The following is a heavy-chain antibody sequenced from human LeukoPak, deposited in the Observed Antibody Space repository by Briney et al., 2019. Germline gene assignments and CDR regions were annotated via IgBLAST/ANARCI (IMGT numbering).Heavy chain of an antibody. J-gene: IGHJ4*02. CDR3: ARGPEDDTVPHFDY. V-gene: IGHV4-31*03. CDR1: VGSISIGGYY. D-gene: IGHD4-17*01. CDR2: IYYSGST. Sequence: PSETLSLTCTVSVGSISIGGYYWSWIRQHPGKGLEWIGYIYYSGSTYYNPSLKSRVTISVDTSKKQFPLKLSSVTVADPAVYYCARGPEDDTVPHFDYWGQGTLVTVSS.